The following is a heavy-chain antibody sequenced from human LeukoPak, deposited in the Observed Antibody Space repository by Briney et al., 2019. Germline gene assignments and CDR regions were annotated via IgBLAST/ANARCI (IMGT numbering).Heavy chain of an antibody. D-gene: IGHD5-24*01. J-gene: IGHJ4*02. V-gene: IGHV1-2*02. Sequence: ASVKVSCKASGYTFTDYYIHWVRQAPGQGLEWMGWINPNSGGTNYAQTFQGRVTMTRDTSITTAYLELSRLISDDTAVYYCARIGYNHHLDYWGQGTLVTVSS. CDR2: INPNSGGT. CDR1: GYTFTDYY. CDR3: ARIGYNHHLDY.